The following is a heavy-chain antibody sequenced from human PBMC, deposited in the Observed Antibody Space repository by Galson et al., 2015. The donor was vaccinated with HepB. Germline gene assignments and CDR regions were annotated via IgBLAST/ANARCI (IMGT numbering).Heavy chain of an antibody. CDR1: GVSISSDISS. CDR3: ARAPNVFFRPSFLDI. D-gene: IGHD2/OR15-2a*01. V-gene: IGHV4-39*01. Sequence: ETLSLTCNVSGVSISSDISSWGWIRQPPGKGLEWIGNFYYSGSTYYSPSLKSRVTISVDTSKNQFSLKLNSVTAADTAVYYCARAPNVFFRPSFLDIWGQGTTVTVSS. CDR2: FYYSGST. J-gene: IGHJ6*02.